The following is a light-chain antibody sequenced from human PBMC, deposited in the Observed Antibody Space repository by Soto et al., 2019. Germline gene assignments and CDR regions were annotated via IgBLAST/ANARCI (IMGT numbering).Light chain of an antibody. Sequence: QSVLTQPPSASGTPGQRVTISCSGSSSNIGSNTVSWYQQLPGTAPKLLIYTNNQRPSGDPDRFSGSKSGTSASLAIGGLQSEDEADYYCATWDDSLNGWVFGGGTKLTVL. CDR3: ATWDDSLNGWV. CDR1: SSNIGSNT. J-gene: IGLJ3*02. V-gene: IGLV1-44*01. CDR2: TNN.